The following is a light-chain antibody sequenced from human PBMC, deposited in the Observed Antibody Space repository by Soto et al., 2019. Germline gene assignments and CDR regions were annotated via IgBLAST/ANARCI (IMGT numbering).Light chain of an antibody. CDR2: GAS. J-gene: IGKJ4*01. V-gene: IGKV1-9*01. Sequence: DIQFTQSPSFLSASVGDRVTITCRASQGISNNLAWYQHNPGKPPKLLLYGASTLQSGVPSRFSGSGSGTEFTLTISSLQPEDFATYYCQQLNNYPRALTFGGGTKVEIK. CDR3: QQLNNYPRALT. CDR1: QGISNN.